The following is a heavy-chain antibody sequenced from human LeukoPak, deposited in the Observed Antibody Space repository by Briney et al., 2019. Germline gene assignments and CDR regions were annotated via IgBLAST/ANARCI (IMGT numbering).Heavy chain of an antibody. V-gene: IGHV1-2*02. CDR1: GYTFTGYY. D-gene: IGHD3-22*01. J-gene: IGHJ4*02. CDR3: ARKGGYYDSSGYALDY. CDR2: INPNSGGT. Sequence: ASVKVSCKASGYTFTGYYMHWVRQAPGQGLEWMGWINPNSGGTNYAQKFQGRVNMTRDTSISTAYMELSRLRSDDTAVYYCARKGGYYDSSGYALDYWGQGTLVTVSS.